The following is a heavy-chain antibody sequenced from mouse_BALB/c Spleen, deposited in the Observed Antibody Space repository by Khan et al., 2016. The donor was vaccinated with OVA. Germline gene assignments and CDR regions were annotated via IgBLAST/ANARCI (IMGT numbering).Heavy chain of an antibody. D-gene: IGHD6-1*01. Sequence: EVQLQESGPGLVKPSQSLSLTCSVTGYSITSGYFWNWIRQFPGNKLEWMGYIRYDGNSNYNPSLKNRISITRDTSKNQFFLKLNSVTPEDTATEYCARGGGACPAWFAYWGQGTLVTVSA. J-gene: IGHJ3*01. V-gene: IGHV3-6*02. CDR1: GYSITSGYF. CDR2: IRYDGNS. CDR3: ARGGGACPAWFAY.